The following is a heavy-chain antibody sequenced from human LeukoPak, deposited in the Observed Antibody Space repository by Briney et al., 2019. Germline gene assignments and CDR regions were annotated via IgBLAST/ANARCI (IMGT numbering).Heavy chain of an antibody. CDR2: ISTSGGST. Sequence: GGSLRLSCATSGFTFSSYAMSWVRQAPGKGLEWVSAISTSGGSTYYANSVKGRFTISRDNSKNTLYLQMNSLRAEDTAAYYCAKDGNWARFENWGQGTLVTVSS. D-gene: IGHD7-27*01. J-gene: IGHJ4*02. CDR1: GFTFSSYA. V-gene: IGHV3-23*01. CDR3: AKDGNWARFEN.